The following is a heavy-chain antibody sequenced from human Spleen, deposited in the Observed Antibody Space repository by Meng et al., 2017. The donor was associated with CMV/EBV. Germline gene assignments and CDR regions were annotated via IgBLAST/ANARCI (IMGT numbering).Heavy chain of an antibody. CDR3: ARVVSSGWRTGFDY. V-gene: IGHV1-18*01. CDR1: GYTFSNFG. Sequence: ASVKVSCKASGYTFSNFGFTWVRQAPGQGLEWMGWISAYNGNTKYSQKLQGRVTMTRDTSIDTAYMELTRLRSDDTALYYCARVVSSGWRTGFDYWGQGTLVTVSS. J-gene: IGHJ4*02. D-gene: IGHD6-19*01. CDR2: ISAYNGNT.